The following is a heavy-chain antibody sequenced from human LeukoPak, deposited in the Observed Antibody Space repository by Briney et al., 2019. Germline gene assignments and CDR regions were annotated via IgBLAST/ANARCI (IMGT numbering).Heavy chain of an antibody. CDR3: ARGDSYGDYLPYYYYGMEV. Sequence: PSETLSLTCAVYGGSFSGYYWSWIRQPPGKGLEWIGEINHSGSTNYNPSLKSRVTISVDTSKNQFSLKLSSVTAADTAVYYCARGDSYGDYLPYYYYGMEVGAKGPTAPAS. V-gene: IGHV4-34*01. D-gene: IGHD4-17*01. CDR2: INHSGST. J-gene: IGHJ6*04. CDR1: GGSFSGYY.